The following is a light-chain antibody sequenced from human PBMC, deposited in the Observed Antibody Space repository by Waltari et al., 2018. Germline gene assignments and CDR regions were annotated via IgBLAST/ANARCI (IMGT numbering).Light chain of an antibody. Sequence: SSVLTQAPAVSVALGQTVRITCTGASLSTCYLSWFHQKPGQAPALVIYGKNNRPSGIPDRFSASSSGSTASLTIIGAQAEDEADYYCHSRDSSGNVLIGGGTKLTVV. V-gene: IGLV3-19*01. CDR2: GKN. J-gene: IGLJ2*01. CDR1: SLSTCY. CDR3: HSRDSSGNVL.